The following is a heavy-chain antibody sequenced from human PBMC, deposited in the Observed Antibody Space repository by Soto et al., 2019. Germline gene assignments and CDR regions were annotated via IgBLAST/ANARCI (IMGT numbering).Heavy chain of an antibody. J-gene: IGHJ6*02. CDR3: ARGYRAYYDILTGYYHYYYYGMDV. CDR2: IYYSGSP. D-gene: IGHD3-9*01. V-gene: IGHV4-59*01. CDR1: GDSISPYY. Sequence: SETLSLTCIVSGDSISPYYWTWIRQPPGKGLEWIGHIYYSGSPNYNPSLKSRVTISVDTSKSQFSLKLSSVTAADTAVYYCARGYRAYYDILTGYYHYYYYGMDVWGQGTTVTVS.